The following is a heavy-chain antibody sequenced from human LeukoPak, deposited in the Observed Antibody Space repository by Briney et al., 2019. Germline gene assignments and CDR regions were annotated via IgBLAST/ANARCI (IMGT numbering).Heavy chain of an antibody. CDR1: GYTFTGYY. CDR2: INPNSGGT. V-gene: IGHV1-2*02. CDR3: ARDFGAARRENWFDP. D-gene: IGHD6-6*01. Sequence: ASVKVSCKASGYTFTGYYMHWVRQAPGQGLEWMGWINPNSGGTNYAQKFQGRVTMTRDTSISTAYMELSRLRSDGTAVYYCARDFGAARRENWFDPWGQGTLVTVSS. J-gene: IGHJ5*02.